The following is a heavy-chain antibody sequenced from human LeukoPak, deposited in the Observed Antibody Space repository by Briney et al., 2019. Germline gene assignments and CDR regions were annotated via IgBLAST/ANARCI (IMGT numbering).Heavy chain of an antibody. V-gene: IGHV1-18*01. J-gene: IGHJ4*02. CDR3: ARDTVRDPPGH. D-gene: IGHD3-10*01. Sequence: ASVKVSCKASGDTFTSYAISWVRQAPGQGLEWMGWISAYNGNTNYAQKLQGRVSMTTDTSTSTAYMELRSLRSDDTAVYYCARDTVRDPPGHWGQGTLVTVSS. CDR2: ISAYNGNT. CDR1: GDTFTSYA.